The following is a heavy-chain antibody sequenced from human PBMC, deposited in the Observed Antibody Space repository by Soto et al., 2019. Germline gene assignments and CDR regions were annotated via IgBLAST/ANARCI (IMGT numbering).Heavy chain of an antibody. CDR1: GFSVSTNY. J-gene: IGHJ3*02. V-gene: IGHV3-66*01. Sequence: GGSLRLSCAASGFSVSTNYLSWVRQAPGKGLEWVSVIYSGGSTYYADSVKGRFTISRDNSKNTLYLQMNSLRAEDTAVYYCARNYGSRSVKGDAFDIWGQGTMVTVSS. D-gene: IGHD3-22*01. CDR2: IYSGGST. CDR3: ARNYGSRSVKGDAFDI.